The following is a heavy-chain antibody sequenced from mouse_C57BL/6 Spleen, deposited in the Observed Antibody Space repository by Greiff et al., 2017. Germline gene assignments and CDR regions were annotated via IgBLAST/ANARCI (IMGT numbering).Heavy chain of an antibody. D-gene: IGHD1-1*01. CDR1: GYTFTSYW. CDR2: IDPSDSYT. J-gene: IGHJ3*01. CDR3: ASYYYGSNLFAY. V-gene: IGHV1-69*01. Sequence: VQLQQPGAELVMPGASVKLSCKASGYTFTSYWMHWVKRRPGQGLEWIGEIDPSDSYTNYNQKFKGKSTLTVDKSSSTAYMQLSSLTSEDSAVYYCASYYYGSNLFAYWGQGTLVTVSA.